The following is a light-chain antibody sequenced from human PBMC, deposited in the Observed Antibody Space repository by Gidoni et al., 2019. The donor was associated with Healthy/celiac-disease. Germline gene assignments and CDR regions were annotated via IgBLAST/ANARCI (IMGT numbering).Light chain of an antibody. J-gene: IGKJ4*01. CDR3: QQLNSYPTLT. V-gene: IGKV1-9*01. CDR1: QGISSY. CDR2: AAS. Sequence: DIQLTQSPSFLSASVGDRVTITCRASQGISSYLAWYQQKPGKAPKLLIYAASTLQSGVPSRFSGSGSGTEFTLTISSLQPEDFASYYCQQLNSYPTLTFGGXTKVEIK.